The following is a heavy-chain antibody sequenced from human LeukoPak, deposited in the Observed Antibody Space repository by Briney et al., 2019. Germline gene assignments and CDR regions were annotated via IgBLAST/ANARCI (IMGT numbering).Heavy chain of an antibody. CDR3: ARHSSGWHLDF. J-gene: IGHJ4*02. Sequence: SETLSLTCSVSGGFINDYYWSWIRQPPGKELEWIGYIHYSGATNYNPSLKSRVIMSVDTSRNQFSLNLYSVTAADTAMYYCARHSSGWHLDFWGQGTLVTVSS. CDR1: GGFINDYY. V-gene: IGHV4-59*01. D-gene: IGHD6-19*01. CDR2: IHYSGAT.